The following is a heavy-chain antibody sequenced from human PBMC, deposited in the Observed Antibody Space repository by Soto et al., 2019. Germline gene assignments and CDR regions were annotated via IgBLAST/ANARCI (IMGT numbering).Heavy chain of an antibody. V-gene: IGHV4-34*01. D-gene: IGHD2-15*01. CDR2: INHSGST. CDR3: ARGGEIVVVVAATLEGWFDP. Sequence: SETLSLTCAVYGGSFSGYYWSWIRQPPGKGLEWIGEINHSGSTNYNPSLKSRVTISVDTSKNQFSLKLSSVTAADTAVYYCARGGEIVVVVAATLEGWFDPWGQGTLVTVSS. CDR1: GGSFSGYY. J-gene: IGHJ5*02.